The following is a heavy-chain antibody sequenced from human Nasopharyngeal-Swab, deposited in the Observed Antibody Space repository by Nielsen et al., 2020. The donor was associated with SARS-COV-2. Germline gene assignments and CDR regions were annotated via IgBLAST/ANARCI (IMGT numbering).Heavy chain of an antibody. CDR3: ARYGERITIFGVVIKEAFDI. CDR2: IYYSGST. Sequence: RQAPGKGLEWIGSIYYSGSTYYNPSLKSRVTISVDTSKNQFSLKLSSVTAADTAVYYCARYGERITIFGVVIKEAFDIWGQGTTVTVSS. D-gene: IGHD3-3*01. J-gene: IGHJ3*02. V-gene: IGHV4-39*01.